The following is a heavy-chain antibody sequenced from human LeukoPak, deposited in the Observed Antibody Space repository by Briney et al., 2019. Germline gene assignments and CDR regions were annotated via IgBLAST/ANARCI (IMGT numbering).Heavy chain of an antibody. Sequence: GGSLRLSCAVSGFTVSSNYMSWVRQAPGKGLEWVSVIYSGGTTYYADSVKGRFTISRDNSKNTLYFQMNSLRAEDTAVYYCARGYRTYYFDYWGQGTLVTVSS. CDR2: IYSGGTT. D-gene: IGHD2-2*02. CDR3: ARGYRTYYFDY. CDR1: GFTVSSNY. J-gene: IGHJ4*02. V-gene: IGHV3-66*01.